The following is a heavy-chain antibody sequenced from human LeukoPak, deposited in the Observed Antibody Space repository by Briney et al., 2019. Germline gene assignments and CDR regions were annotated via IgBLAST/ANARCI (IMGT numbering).Heavy chain of an antibody. D-gene: IGHD4-11*01. CDR2: IKSDGSST. CDR1: GFTFSTYW. V-gene: IGHV3-74*01. Sequence: QPGGSLRLSCAAYGFTFSTYWMHWVRQAPGKGLVWVSRIKSDGSSTSYADSVKGRFTIFRDNAKNTLYLQMNSLRAEDTAVYYCARDYSYSGNWFDPWGQGTLVTVSS. J-gene: IGHJ5*02. CDR3: ARDYSYSGNWFDP.